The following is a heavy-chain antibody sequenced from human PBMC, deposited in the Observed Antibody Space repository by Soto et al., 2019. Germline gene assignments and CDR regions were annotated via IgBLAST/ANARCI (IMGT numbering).Heavy chain of an antibody. CDR2: ISSSTTYI. CDR1: GFTFSYYS. Sequence: EVQLLVSGGGLVKPGWSLRLSCAASGFTFSYYSMSWVRQAPGMGLEWVSSISSSTTYISYSDSVRRRFIISRDNAKNSLDLQMNSLSAEETAVYYCVIHPVGVDSTFHFDSWGQGTLVTVTS. J-gene: IGHJ4*02. D-gene: IGHD2-15*01. V-gene: IGHV3-21*02. CDR3: VIHPVGVDSTFHFDS.